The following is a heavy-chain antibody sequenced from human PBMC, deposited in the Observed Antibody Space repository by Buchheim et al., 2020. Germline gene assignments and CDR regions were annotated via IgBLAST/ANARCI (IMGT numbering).Heavy chain of an antibody. CDR3: AREELDCGGDCFLY. Sequence: DVQLVESGGDLVQPGGSLRLSCAASGFDFSSYEINWVRQAPGKGLEWISYINANGGGIYYAGSVKGRFTVFRDDARNVEYLRMNSLRVEDTAVYYCAREELDCGGDCFLYWGQGT. CDR1: GFDFSSYE. CDR2: INANGGGI. J-gene: IGHJ4*02. V-gene: IGHV3-48*03. D-gene: IGHD2-21*01.